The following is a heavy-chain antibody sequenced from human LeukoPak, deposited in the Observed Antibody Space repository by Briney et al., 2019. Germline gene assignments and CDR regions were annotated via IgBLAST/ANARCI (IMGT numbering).Heavy chain of an antibody. CDR2: IYTGGRT. Sequence: GGSLRLSCAVSGFIVSDYYMYWVRQTPGKSLEWVSVIYTGGRTLYADSVRGRVTISRDSPKNTLYLQMDSLRAEDTAVYYCARDSSDFGDALDIWGQGTMVTVSS. CDR3: ARDSSDFGDALDI. CDR1: GFIVSDYY. J-gene: IGHJ3*02. V-gene: IGHV3-53*01. D-gene: IGHD3-3*01.